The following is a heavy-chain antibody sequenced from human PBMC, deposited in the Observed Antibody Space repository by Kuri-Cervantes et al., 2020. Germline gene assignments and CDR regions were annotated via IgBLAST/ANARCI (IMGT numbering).Heavy chain of an antibody. J-gene: IGHJ3*02. V-gene: IGHV5-51*01. Sequence: GSLRLSCKGSGYSFTSYWIGWVRQMPGKGLEWMGIIYPGDSDTRYSPSFPGQVTISADKSISTAYLQWSSLKASDTAMYYCARPSDYVWGSYRQNAFDIWGQGTMVTVSS. CDR1: GYSFTSYW. D-gene: IGHD3-16*02. CDR3: ARPSDYVWGSYRQNAFDI. CDR2: IYPGDSDT.